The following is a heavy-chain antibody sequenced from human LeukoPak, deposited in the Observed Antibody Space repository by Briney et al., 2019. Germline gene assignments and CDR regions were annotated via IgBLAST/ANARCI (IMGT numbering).Heavy chain of an antibody. J-gene: IGHJ6*02. Sequence: PSETLSLTCTVSGGSISSYYWSWIRQPAGKGLEWIGRIYTSGSTNYNPSLKSRVTMSVDTSKNQFSLKLSSVAAADTAVYYCARDLLGDSSGYPYYYYYYGMDVWGQGTTVTVSS. CDR3: ARDLLGDSSGYPYYYYYYGMDV. D-gene: IGHD3-22*01. CDR2: IYTSGST. V-gene: IGHV4-4*07. CDR1: GGSISSYY.